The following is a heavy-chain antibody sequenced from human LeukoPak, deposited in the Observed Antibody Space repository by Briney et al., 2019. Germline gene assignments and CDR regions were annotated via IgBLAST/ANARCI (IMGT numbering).Heavy chain of an antibody. CDR1: GGSITGYY. CDR3: AREEFLHEIDSSGYFVY. D-gene: IGHD3-22*01. Sequence: SETLSLTCTVSGGSITGYYWNWIRQPAGQGLEWLGRVYSSGVGNYNPSLTSRVTMSVDTSRNQFSLKLTSLTAADTAVYYCAREEFLHEIDSSGYFVYWGQGTLVTVSS. J-gene: IGHJ4*02. V-gene: IGHV4-4*07. CDR2: VYSSGVG.